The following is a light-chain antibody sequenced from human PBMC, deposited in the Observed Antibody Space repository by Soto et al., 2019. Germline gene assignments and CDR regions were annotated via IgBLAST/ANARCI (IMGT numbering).Light chain of an antibody. CDR1: SSDVGGYNY. CDR2: EVN. CDR3: ASYAGGNNV. J-gene: IGLJ1*01. V-gene: IGLV2-8*01. Sequence: QSALTQPPSASGSPGQSVTISCTGTSSDVGGYNYVSWYQQHPGKVPKLMVYEVNKRPSGVPDRFSGSKSGNTAYLAVSGLHAADEADYYCASYAGGNNVFGTGTKVTVL.